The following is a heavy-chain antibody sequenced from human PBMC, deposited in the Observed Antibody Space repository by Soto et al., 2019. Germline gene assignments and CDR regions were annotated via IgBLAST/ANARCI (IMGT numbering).Heavy chain of an antibody. V-gene: IGHV4-4*07. CDR1: GGSISSYY. J-gene: IGHJ4*02. D-gene: IGHD1-26*01. Sequence: SETLSLTCTVSGGSISSYYWSWIRQPAGKGLEWIGRIYTSGSTNYNPSLKRRVTMSVDTSKNQFSLKLSSVTAADTAVYYCAGGGDKVGARHFDYWGQGTLVTVSS. CDR2: IYTSGST. CDR3: AGGGDKVGARHFDY.